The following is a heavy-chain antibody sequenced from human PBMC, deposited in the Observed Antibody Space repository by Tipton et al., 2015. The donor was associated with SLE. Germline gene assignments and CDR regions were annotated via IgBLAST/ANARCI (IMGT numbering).Heavy chain of an antibody. CDR1: GGSLSDYY. V-gene: IGHV4-34*01. Sequence: TLSLTCAVYGGSLSDYYWSWIRQSPGKGLECIGKINSSGSANYNPSLKSRATISIDTSKNQFSLKLSSVTAADTAVYYCARDNYDILTGRDAFDIWGQGTMVTVSS. CDR2: INSSGSA. D-gene: IGHD3-9*01. CDR3: ARDNYDILTGRDAFDI. J-gene: IGHJ3*02.